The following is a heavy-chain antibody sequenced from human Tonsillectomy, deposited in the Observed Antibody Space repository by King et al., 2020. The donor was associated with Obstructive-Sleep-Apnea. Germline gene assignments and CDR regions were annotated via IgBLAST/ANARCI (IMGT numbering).Heavy chain of an antibody. D-gene: IGHD3-22*01. CDR1: GFTFSGSA. CDR2: IRSKANSYAT. Sequence: VQLVESGGGLVQPGGSLKLSCAASGFTFSGSAMHWVRQASGKGLEWVGRIRSKANSYATAYAASVKGRFTISRDDSKNTAYLQMNSLKTEDTAVYYCTDGHYYDSSGYSFGSYWGQGTLVTVSS. V-gene: IGHV3-73*01. J-gene: IGHJ4*02. CDR3: TDGHYYDSSGYSFGSY.